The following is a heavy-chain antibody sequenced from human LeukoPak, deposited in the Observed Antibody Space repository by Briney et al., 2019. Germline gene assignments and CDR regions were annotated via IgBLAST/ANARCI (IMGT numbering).Heavy chain of an antibody. V-gene: IGHV3-64*01. J-gene: IGHJ4*02. Sequence: GGSLRLSCAASGFTFSNHEMHWVRQAPGKGLEYVSAISSNGGTTYYANSVKGRFTISRDNSKNTLYLQMGSLRAEDKAVYYCARVGYSSSYDYWGQGTLVTVSS. D-gene: IGHD2-2*01. CDR1: GFTFSNHE. CDR3: ARVGYSSSYDY. CDR2: ISSNGGTT.